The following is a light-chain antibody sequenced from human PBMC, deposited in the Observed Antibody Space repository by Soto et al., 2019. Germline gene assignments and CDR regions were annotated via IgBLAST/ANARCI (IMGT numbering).Light chain of an antibody. CDR2: EGS. Sequence: QSVLTQPASVSGSPGQSITISCTGTSSDLGSYNLVSWYQQHPGKAPKLMIYEGSKRPSGVSNRFSGSKSGNTASLTISGLQAEDEADYYCCSYAGSSTNVVFGGGTKLTVL. J-gene: IGLJ2*01. CDR1: SSDLGSYNL. V-gene: IGLV2-23*01. CDR3: CSYAGSSTNVV.